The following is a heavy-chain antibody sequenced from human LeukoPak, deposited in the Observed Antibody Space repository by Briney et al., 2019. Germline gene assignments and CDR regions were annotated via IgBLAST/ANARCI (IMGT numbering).Heavy chain of an antibody. CDR1: GFTFSSYE. Sequence: GGSLRLSCAASGFTFSSYEMNWVRQAPGKGLEWVSYISSSGSTIYYADSVKGRFTISRDNAKNSLHLQMNSLRAEDTAVYYCAIQGPSGYDYYYYGMDVWGQGTTVTVSS. CDR2: ISSSGSTI. CDR3: AIQGPSGYDYYYYGMDV. V-gene: IGHV3-48*03. J-gene: IGHJ6*02. D-gene: IGHD5-12*01.